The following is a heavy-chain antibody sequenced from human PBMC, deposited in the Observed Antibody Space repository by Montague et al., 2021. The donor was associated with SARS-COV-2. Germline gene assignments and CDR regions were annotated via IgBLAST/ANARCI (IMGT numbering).Heavy chain of an antibody. J-gene: IGHJ4*02. D-gene: IGHD1-14*01. CDR3: ARDSGITGADDY. CDR2: ISRDSTTI. Sequence: LRLSCAASGFTFSYYHMTWVRQAPGKGLQWVSYISRDSTTIYYAESVKGRFTISRDNDKNTLYLQMNSLSDEDTAMYYCARDSGITGADDYWGQGTLVIVSS. CDR1: GFTFSYYH. V-gene: IGHV3-48*02.